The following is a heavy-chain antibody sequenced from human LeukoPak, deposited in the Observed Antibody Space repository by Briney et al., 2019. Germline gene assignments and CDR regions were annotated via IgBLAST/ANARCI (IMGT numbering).Heavy chain of an antibody. CDR1: GFTVSSYG. CDR3: AKGVKTVWFGDLVRSTKPYPHH. Sequence: GGSLRLSCAASGFTVSSYGLSWVRQAPGKGLEWVSSISGSGDSGSGGRIYYRDSVKGRFTISRDNSKNTLYLQMNSLGAEDTAVYYCAKGVKTVWFGDLVRSTKPYPHHWGQGTLVTVSS. V-gene: IGHV3-23*01. D-gene: IGHD3-10*01. J-gene: IGHJ5*02. CDR2: ISGSGDSGSGGRI.